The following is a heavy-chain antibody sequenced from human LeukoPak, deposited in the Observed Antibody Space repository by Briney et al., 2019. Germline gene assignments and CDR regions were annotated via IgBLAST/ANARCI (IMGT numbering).Heavy chain of an antibody. J-gene: IGHJ4*02. V-gene: IGHV1-8*01. Sequence: ASVKVSCKASGYTFTSYDFNWLRQATGQGPEWMGWMNPNSGATGYAQKFQGRVTMTRSASINTAYMELTNLRSEDTAVYYCARHSGYHSTMYLDYWGQGTLVTVSS. CDR2: MNPNSGAT. CDR3: ARHSGYHSTMYLDY. CDR1: GYTFTSYD. D-gene: IGHD3-22*01.